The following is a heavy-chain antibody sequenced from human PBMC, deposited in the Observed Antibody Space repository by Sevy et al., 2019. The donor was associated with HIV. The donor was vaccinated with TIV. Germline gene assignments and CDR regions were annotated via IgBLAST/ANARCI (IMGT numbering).Heavy chain of an antibody. CDR1: GFTFSNYW. CDR3: LRDGLASATDFDY. Sequence: GGSLRLSGEVSGFTFSNYWMTWVRQAPGKGLEWVANIKEDGSDKYYGDSVKGRFSLSRDNAKNSLYLQMDSLRAEDTAVYYCLRDGLASATDFDYWGQGTLVTVSS. D-gene: IGHD2-15*01. CDR2: IKEDGSDK. V-gene: IGHV3-7*01. J-gene: IGHJ4*02.